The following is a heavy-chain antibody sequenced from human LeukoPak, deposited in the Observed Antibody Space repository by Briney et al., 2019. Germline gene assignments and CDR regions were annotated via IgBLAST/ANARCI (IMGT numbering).Heavy chain of an antibody. CDR2: ISSSGSTI. V-gene: IGHV3-48*04. CDR1: GFTFSSYA. D-gene: IGHD3-22*01. Sequence: GGSLRLSCAASGFTFSSYAMSWVRQAPGKGLEWVSYISSSGSTIYYADSVKGRFTISRDNAKNSLYLQMNSLRAEDTAVYYCARDEYYYDSSGYPIDYWGQGTLVTVSS. CDR3: ARDEYYYDSSGYPIDY. J-gene: IGHJ4*02.